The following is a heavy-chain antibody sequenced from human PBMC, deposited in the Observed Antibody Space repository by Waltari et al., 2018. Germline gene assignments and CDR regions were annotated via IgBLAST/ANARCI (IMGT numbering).Heavy chain of an antibody. J-gene: IGHJ1*01. Sequence: QLQLQESGPGMVKPSETLSLTCSVSGGSITTNHNWGWIRQPPGKGLEWMGNMQYRGSTFYNPSLESRVTISLDTWKNQFSLRLTSVGAADTAVYFCGRIAFGDEGGYFQHWSQGTLLTVSS. V-gene: IGHV4-39*01. CDR3: GRIAFGDEGGYFQH. CDR1: GGSITTNHN. D-gene: IGHD4-17*01. CDR2: MQYRGST.